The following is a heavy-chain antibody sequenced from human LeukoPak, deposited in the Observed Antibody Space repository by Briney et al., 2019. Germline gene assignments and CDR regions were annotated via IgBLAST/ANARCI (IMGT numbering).Heavy chain of an antibody. Sequence: GGSLRLSCAASGFTFSSFGMHWVRQAPGKGLEWVAVISNDGSNTFYSDSVKGRFTISRDNSKNTMFLQMNSLRAEDTAVYHCARDRSGYANDAFDFWGQGTMVTVSS. D-gene: IGHD3-3*01. J-gene: IGHJ3*01. V-gene: IGHV3-30*03. CDR1: GFTFSSFG. CDR2: ISNDGSNT. CDR3: ARDRSGYANDAFDF.